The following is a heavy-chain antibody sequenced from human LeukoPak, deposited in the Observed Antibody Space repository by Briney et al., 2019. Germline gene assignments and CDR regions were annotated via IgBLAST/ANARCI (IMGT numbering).Heavy chain of an antibody. D-gene: IGHD3-16*01. CDR2: ISTKNGKT. J-gene: IGHJ2*01. V-gene: IGHV1-18*04. CDR1: GYTFTSYY. CDR3: ARHLGGVSL. Sequence: VASVKVSCKASGYTFTSYYMHWVRQAPGQGLEWMGWISTKNGKTDYAQKFQDRFTMTTDTSTSTAYMQLRSLRSDDTAVYYCARHLGGVSLWGRGTLVTVSS.